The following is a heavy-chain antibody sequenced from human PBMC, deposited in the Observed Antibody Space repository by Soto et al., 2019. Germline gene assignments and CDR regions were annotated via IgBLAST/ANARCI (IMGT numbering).Heavy chain of an antibody. J-gene: IGHJ6*02. CDR1: GFTFSSYA. CDR2: ISGSGGST. CDR3: AKSRAGYSSGWYLPRDPYYYYGMDV. D-gene: IGHD6-19*01. V-gene: IGHV3-23*01. Sequence: GGSLRLSCAASGFTFSSYAMSWVRQAPGKGLEWVSAISGSGGSTYYADSVKGRFTISRDNSKNTLYLQMNSLRAEDTAVYYCAKSRAGYSSGWYLPRDPYYYYGMDVWGQGTTVTVSS.